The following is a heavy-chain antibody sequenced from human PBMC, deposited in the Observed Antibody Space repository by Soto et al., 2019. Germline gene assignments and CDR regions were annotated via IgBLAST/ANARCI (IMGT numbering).Heavy chain of an antibody. V-gene: IGHV3-74*01. Sequence: EVQLVQSGGGSVQPGGSLRLSCAASGFTFTNYWMHWVRQVPGKGLVWVSRIDGVGTGTSYSDSVRGRITISRDNAENTLYLQMNRQRAEDTAVYYCTTVVEYWGQGTLVTVSS. CDR2: IDGVGTGT. CDR3: TTVVEY. CDR1: GFTFTNYW. D-gene: IGHD2-15*01. J-gene: IGHJ4*02.